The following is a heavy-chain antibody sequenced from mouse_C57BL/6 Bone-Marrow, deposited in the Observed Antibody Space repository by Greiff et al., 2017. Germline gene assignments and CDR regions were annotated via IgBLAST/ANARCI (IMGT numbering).Heavy chain of an antibody. V-gene: IGHV1-4*01. J-gene: IGHJ3*01. Sequence: QVQLKQSGAELARPGASVKMSCKASGYTFTSYTMHWVKQRPGQGLEWIGYINPSSGYTKYNQKFKDKATLTADKSSSTAYMQLSSLTSEDSAVXYCARRDYGRGFAYWGQGTLVTVSA. D-gene: IGHD1-1*01. CDR3: ARRDYGRGFAY. CDR1: GYTFTSYT. CDR2: INPSSGYT.